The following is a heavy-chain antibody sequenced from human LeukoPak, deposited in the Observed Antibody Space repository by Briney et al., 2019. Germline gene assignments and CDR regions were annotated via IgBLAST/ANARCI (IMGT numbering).Heavy chain of an antibody. Sequence: SETLSLTCAVYGGSFSDYYWTWIRQPPGKGLEWIGEINHSGNNNCNPSLKSRVTISVDASKNQFSLKLSSVTAADTAVYYCARGSIELEHWGQGTLVTVSS. J-gene: IGHJ4*02. D-gene: IGHD2/OR15-2a*01. CDR2: INHSGNN. V-gene: IGHV4-34*01. CDR3: ARGSIELEH. CDR1: GGSFSDYY.